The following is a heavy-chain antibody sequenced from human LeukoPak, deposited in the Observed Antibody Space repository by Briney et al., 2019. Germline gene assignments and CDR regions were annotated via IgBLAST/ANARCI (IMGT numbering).Heavy chain of an antibody. CDR1: GYTFTSYG. J-gene: IGHJ4*02. CDR3: ARDQLGWLQYDY. V-gene: IGHV1-18*01. Sequence: ASMKVSCKASGYTFTSYGISWVRQAPGQGLEWMGWISAYNGNTNYAQKLQGRVTMTTDTSTSTAYMELRSLRSDDTAVYYCARDQLGWLQYDYWGQGTLVTVSS. CDR2: ISAYNGNT. D-gene: IGHD5-24*01.